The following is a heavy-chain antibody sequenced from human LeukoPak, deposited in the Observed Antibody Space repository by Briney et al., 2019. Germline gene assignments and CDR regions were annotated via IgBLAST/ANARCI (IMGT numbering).Heavy chain of an antibody. D-gene: IGHD2/OR15-2a*01. Sequence: GGSLRLSCAASGFTLSSYAMHWVRQAPGKGLEWVAVISYDGSNKYYADSVKGRFTISRDNSKNTLYLEMNSLRSEDTAVYYCARDRCTSTTCYLFDYWGQGTLVIVSS. CDR3: ARDRCTSTTCYLFDY. CDR1: GFTLSSYA. V-gene: IGHV3-30*04. J-gene: IGHJ4*02. CDR2: ISYDGSNK.